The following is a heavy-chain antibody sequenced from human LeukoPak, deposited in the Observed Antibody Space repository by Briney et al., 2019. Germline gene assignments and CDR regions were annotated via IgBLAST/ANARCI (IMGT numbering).Heavy chain of an antibody. V-gene: IGHV4-4*07. Sequence: SETLSLTCSVSGGSISGYYWSWVRQSAGKGLEWIGRIFTSGSTNYNPSLKSRLTMSVDTSRNQFSLTLTSVTAADTAVYYCARGELLADPWGQGTLVTVSS. CDR3: ARGELLADP. J-gene: IGHJ5*02. D-gene: IGHD1-26*01. CDR2: IFTSGST. CDR1: GGSISGYY.